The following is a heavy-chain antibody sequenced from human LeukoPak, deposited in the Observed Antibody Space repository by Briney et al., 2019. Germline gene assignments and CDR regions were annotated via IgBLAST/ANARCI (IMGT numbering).Heavy chain of an antibody. CDR1: GFTFSSYG. J-gene: IGHJ6*03. CDR2: ISYDGSNK. V-gene: IGHV3-30*18. Sequence: PGGTLRLSCAASGFTFSSYGVHWVRQAPGKGLEWVAVISYDGSNKYYADSVKGRFTISRDNAKNTLYLQMNSLRAEDTAVYYCAKDPDYYDSSGYWVGYYMDVWGKGTTVTVSS. D-gene: IGHD3-22*01. CDR3: AKDPDYYDSSGYWVGYYMDV.